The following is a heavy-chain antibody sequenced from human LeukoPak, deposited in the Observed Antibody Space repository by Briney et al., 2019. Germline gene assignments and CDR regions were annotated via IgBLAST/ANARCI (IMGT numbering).Heavy chain of an antibody. CDR1: GYTFTTYW. D-gene: IGHD6-25*01. CDR3: ARLARLRGYTSALDALDI. V-gene: IGHV5-51*01. J-gene: IGHJ3*02. Sequence: GESLRISCKGSGYTFTTYWIGWVRQMPGKGLEWMGIIFPGDSDTRYSPSFQGQVTISADKSISTAFLQWSSLEASDTAMYYCARLARLRGYTSALDALDIWGQGTMVTVSS. CDR2: IFPGDSDT.